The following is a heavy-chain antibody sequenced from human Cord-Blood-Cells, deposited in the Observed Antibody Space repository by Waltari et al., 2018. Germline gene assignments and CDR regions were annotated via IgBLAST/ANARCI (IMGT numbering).Heavy chain of an antibody. D-gene: IGHD5-18*01. V-gene: IGHV1-69*06. CDR1: GVSFRSYA. CDR3: ARWDTAMVTFDY. Sequence: QVQLVQSGAEVKKPGSSVQFYCNASGVSFRSYAIRWVRQAPGQGLEWMGGIIPIFGTANYAQKFQGRVTITADKSTSTAYMELSSLRSEDTAVYYCARWDTAMVTFDYWGQGTLVTVSS. CDR2: IIPIFGTA. J-gene: IGHJ4*02.